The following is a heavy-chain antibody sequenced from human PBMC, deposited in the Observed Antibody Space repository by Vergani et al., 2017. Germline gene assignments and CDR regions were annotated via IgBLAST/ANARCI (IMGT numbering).Heavy chain of an antibody. CDR2: INPSGGST. D-gene: IGHD3-10*01. CDR3: ARWGITMVRGVMSVYAFDI. Sequence: QVQLVQSGAEVKKPGASVKVSCKASGYTFTSYYMHWVRQAPGQGLEWMGIINPSGGSTSYAQKFQGRVTMTRDTSTSTVYMELSSLRSEDTAVYYCARWGITMVRGVMSVYAFDIWGQGTMVTVSS. CDR1: GYTFTSYY. J-gene: IGHJ3*02. V-gene: IGHV1-46*03.